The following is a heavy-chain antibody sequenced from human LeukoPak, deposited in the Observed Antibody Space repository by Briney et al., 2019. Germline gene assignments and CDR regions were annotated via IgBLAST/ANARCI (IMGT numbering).Heavy chain of an antibody. V-gene: IGHV1-46*01. CDR1: GYTFTSYY. CDR2: INPSGGST. CDR3: ARVPRAPPYSSSWTKDY. J-gene: IGHJ4*02. Sequence: ASVKVSCKAPGYTFTSYYMHWVRQAPGQGLEWMGIINPSGGSTSYAQKFQGRVTMTRDMSTSTVYMELSSLRSEDTAVYYCARVPRAPPYSSSWTKDYWGQGTLVTVSS. D-gene: IGHD6-13*01.